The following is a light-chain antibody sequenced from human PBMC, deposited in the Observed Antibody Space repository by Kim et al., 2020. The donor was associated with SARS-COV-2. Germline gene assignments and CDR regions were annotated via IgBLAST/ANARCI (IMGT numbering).Light chain of an antibody. CDR2: GAS. J-gene: IGKJ4*01. CDR1: QSVGYN. CDR3: QHDA. Sequence: PAVLSASAGERVSLSCRASQSVGYNLAWCQQRSGQASRLLSYGASTRATGIPARFSGSGSGTDFTLTISNLQSEDFAVYYCQHDAFGGGTKLEI. V-gene: IGKV3-15*01.